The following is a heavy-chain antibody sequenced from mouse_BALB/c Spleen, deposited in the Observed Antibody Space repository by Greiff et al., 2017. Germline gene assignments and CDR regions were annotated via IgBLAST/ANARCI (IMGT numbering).Heavy chain of an antibody. CDR3: ARYDGYYFDY. J-gene: IGHJ2*01. Sequence: EVMLVESGGGLVKPGGSLKLSCAASGFTFSDYYMYWVRQTPEKRLEWVATISDGGSYTYYPDSVKGRFTISRDNAKNNLYLQMSSLKSEDTAMYYCARYDGYYFDYWGQGTTLTVSS. V-gene: IGHV5-4*02. D-gene: IGHD2-14*01. CDR2: ISDGGSYT. CDR1: GFTFSDYY.